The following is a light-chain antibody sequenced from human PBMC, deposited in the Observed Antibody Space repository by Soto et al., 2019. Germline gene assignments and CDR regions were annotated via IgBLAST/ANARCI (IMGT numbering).Light chain of an antibody. V-gene: IGLV1-44*01. CDR2: SND. J-gene: IGLJ2*01. CDR1: SSNIGTNA. Sequence: QSVLTQPPSASGTPGQRVVISCSGSSSNIGTNAVNWYQQLPGTAPKLLIYSNDHRPSGVPDRFSGSKSGTAASLAISGLQSEDEAGYYCAAWDDSLNGPVFGGGTKHTVL. CDR3: AAWDDSLNGPV.